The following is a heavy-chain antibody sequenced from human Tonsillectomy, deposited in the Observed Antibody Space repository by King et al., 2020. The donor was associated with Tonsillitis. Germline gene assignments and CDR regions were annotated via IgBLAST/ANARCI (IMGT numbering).Heavy chain of an antibody. D-gene: IGHD3-9*01. CDR2: IYPADSDT. CDR1: GYSFTNYW. J-gene: IGHJ3*02. V-gene: IGHV5-51*01. Sequence: QLVQSGAEVKKPGESLKISCKGSGYSFTNYWIGWVRQMPGKGLEWMGIIYPADSDTRYSPPFQGQVTISADKSISTAYLQWSSLKASDTAMYYCARLGILTGQGSSAFDIWGKGTMVTVSS. CDR3: ARLGILTGQGSSAFDI.